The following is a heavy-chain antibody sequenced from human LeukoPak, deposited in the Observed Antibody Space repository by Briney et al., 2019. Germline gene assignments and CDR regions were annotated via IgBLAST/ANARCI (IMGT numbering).Heavy chain of an antibody. CDR3: ARTRSGYWEGYFDY. D-gene: IGHD3-22*01. J-gene: IGHJ4*02. CDR2: ISYSGST. Sequence: PSETLSLTCTVSGGSISNYYWSWIRQPPGKGLEWIGYISYSGSTNYNPSLKSRVTISLDTSKNQFSLKLSSVTAADTAVYYCARTRSGYWEGYFDYWGQGTLVTVSS. V-gene: IGHV4-59*08. CDR1: GGSISNYY.